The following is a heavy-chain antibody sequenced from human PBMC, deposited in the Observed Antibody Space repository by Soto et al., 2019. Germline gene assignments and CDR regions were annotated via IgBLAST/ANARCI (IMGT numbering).Heavy chain of an antibody. CDR1: GFTFDDYA. CDR3: AKDKGQWLAPYYYGMDV. V-gene: IGHV3-9*01. Sequence: EVQLVESGGGLVQPGRFLRLSCAASGFTFDDYAMHWVRQAPGKGLEWVSRISWDSGSIGYADSVKGRFTISRDNAKNSLYLQMNSLRPEDTALYYCAKDKGQWLAPYYYGMDVWGQGTTVTVSS. D-gene: IGHD6-19*01. J-gene: IGHJ6*02. CDR2: ISWDSGSI.